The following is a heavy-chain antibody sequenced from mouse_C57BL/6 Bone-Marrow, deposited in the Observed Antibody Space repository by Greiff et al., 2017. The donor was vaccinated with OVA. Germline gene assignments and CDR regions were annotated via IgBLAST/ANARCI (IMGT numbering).Heavy chain of an antibody. CDR1: GFTFSDFY. V-gene: IGHV5-12*01. CDR3: ARLDAMDY. Sequence: EVKLVESGGGLVQPGGSLKLSCAASGFTFSDFYMYWIRQTPEKRLEWVAYISNGGGSTYYPATVKGRFTISRDNAKNTLYLQMSRLKSEDTAMYYCARLDAMDYWGQGTSVTVSS. J-gene: IGHJ4*01. CDR2: ISNGGGST.